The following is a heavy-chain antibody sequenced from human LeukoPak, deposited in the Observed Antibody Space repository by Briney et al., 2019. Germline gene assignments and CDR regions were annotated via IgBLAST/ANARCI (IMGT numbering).Heavy chain of an antibody. CDR2: IYSSGST. CDR1: DGSISSYY. CDR3: ARDRYDSVYHWFGP. J-gene: IGHJ5*01. Sequence: PSETLSLTCTVSDGSISSYYWSWIRQPAGKGLEWIGRIYSSGSTNYNPSLKSRVAMSVDTSKNQFSLKLSSVTAADTAVYFFARDRYDSVYHWFGPWGQGTLVTVSS. D-gene: IGHD3-22*01. V-gene: IGHV4-4*07.